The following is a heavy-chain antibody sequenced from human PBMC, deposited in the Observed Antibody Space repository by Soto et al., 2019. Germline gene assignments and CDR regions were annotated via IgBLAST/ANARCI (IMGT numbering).Heavy chain of an antibody. CDR3: ASVGGLTIYYYYGMDV. D-gene: IGHD3-16*01. Sequence: SVKVSCKASGGTFSSYAISWVRQAPGQGLEWMGGIIPIFGTANYAQKFQGRVTITADKSTSTAYMELSSLRSEDTAVYYCASVGGLTIYYYYGMDVWGQGTTVTVSS. V-gene: IGHV1-69*06. CDR2: IIPIFGTA. CDR1: GGTFSSYA. J-gene: IGHJ6*02.